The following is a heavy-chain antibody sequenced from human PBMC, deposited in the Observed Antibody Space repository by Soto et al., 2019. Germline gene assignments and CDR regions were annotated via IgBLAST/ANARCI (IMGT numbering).Heavy chain of an antibody. CDR1: GGSISSGDYY. CDR3: ARYYYDSSGYPADAFDI. CDR2: IYYSGST. Sequence: PSETLSLTCTVSGGSISSGDYYWSWIRQPPGKGLEWIGYIYYSGSTYYNPSLKSRVTISVDTSKNQFSLKLSSVTAADTAVYYCARYYYDSSGYPADAFDIWGQGTMVTVSS. V-gene: IGHV4-30-4*01. J-gene: IGHJ3*02. D-gene: IGHD3-22*01.